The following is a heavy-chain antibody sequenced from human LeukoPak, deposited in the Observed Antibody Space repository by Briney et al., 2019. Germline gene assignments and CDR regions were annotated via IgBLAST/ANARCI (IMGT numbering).Heavy chain of an antibody. D-gene: IGHD4-17*01. V-gene: IGHV4-39*01. CDR1: GRSISSDGYY. CDR3: GRHAGFAYGASVGE. Sequence: PSETLSLMCTVSGRSISSDGYYWAWIRQPPGKGLECIGNIYYTGSPYYHPSLKSRVTISVDRSKNQFSLKLTSVTAADTAVYYCGRHAGFAYGASVGEWGEGTLVTVSS. J-gene: IGHJ4*02. CDR2: IYYTGSP.